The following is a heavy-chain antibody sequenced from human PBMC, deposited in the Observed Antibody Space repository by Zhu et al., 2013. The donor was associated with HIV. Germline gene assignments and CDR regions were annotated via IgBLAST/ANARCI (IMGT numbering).Heavy chain of an antibody. D-gene: IGHD3-16*02. CDR3: ARDRVYYDYVWGSYRNPSDWAWFDP. V-gene: IGHV1-18*01. CDR2: ISAYNGNT. Sequence: QVQLVQSGAEVKKPGASVKVSCKASGYTFTSYGISWVRQAPGQGLEWMGWISAYNGNTNYAQKLQGRVTMTTDTSTSTAYMELRSLRSDDTAVYYCARDRVYYDYVWGSYRNPSDWAWFDPWGRGNPVTVSS. CDR1: GYTFTSYG. J-gene: IGHJ5*02.